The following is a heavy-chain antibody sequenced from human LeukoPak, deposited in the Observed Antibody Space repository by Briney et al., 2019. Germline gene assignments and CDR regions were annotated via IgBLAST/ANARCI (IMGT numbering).Heavy chain of an antibody. CDR2: ISYSGST. D-gene: IGHD3-9*01. Sequence: SETLSLTCTVSGGSIRSYYWSWIRQPPGKGLEWIGYISYSGSTNYNASLESRVTMSVDTSKNQFSLKLSSVTAADTAVYYCARDVRFYDILTGYYSSWFDPWGQGTLVTVSS. CDR1: GGSIRSYY. J-gene: IGHJ5*02. V-gene: IGHV4-59*12. CDR3: ARDVRFYDILTGYYSSWFDP.